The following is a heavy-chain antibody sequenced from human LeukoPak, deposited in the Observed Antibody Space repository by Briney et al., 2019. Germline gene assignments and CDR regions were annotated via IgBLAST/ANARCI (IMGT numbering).Heavy chain of an antibody. V-gene: IGHV1-3*03. CDR2: VNADNSNT. CDR3: ARDQHDLGYMDV. CDR1: GFPFTSYA. J-gene: IGHJ6*03. D-gene: IGHD3-3*01. Sequence: ASVKVSCKASGFPFTSYAIHWVRQAPGQRLEWMGWVNADNSNTKYSQEFQGRVTITRDTSASTAYMELSSLRSEDMAVYYCARDQHDLGYMDVWGKGTTVTVSS.